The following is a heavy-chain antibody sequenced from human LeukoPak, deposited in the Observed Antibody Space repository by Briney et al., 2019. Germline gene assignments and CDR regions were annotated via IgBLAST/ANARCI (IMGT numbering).Heavy chain of an antibody. Sequence: GGSLRLSCAASGFTFSSYAMNWVRQAPGKGLEWVSAISGSGDSTYYADSVKGRFTISRDNSKNTLYLQMNSLRAEDTAVYYCAKGSSGSFYSHFDYWGQGTLVTVSS. CDR3: AKGSSGSFYSHFDY. D-gene: IGHD3-10*01. V-gene: IGHV3-23*01. J-gene: IGHJ4*02. CDR2: ISGSGDST. CDR1: GFTFSSYA.